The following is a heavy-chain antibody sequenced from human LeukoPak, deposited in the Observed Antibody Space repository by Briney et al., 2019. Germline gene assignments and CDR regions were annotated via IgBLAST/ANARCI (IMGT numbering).Heavy chain of an antibody. D-gene: IGHD6-13*01. V-gene: IGHV4-30-4*01. Sequence: SETLSLTCTVSGGSISSDNFYWSWIRQPPGKGLEWIGYIYYSGSTYYNPSLKSRITISADTSKNQFSLKVSSVTAADTAVYFCVREYSSSWSYYFDYWGQGTLVTVSS. CDR2: IYYSGST. CDR1: GGSISSDNFY. J-gene: IGHJ4*02. CDR3: VREYSSSWSYYFDY.